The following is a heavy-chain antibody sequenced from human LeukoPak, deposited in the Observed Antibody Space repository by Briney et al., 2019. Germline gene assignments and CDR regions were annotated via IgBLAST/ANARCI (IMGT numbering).Heavy chain of an antibody. D-gene: IGHD6-19*01. CDR1: GFTFSSYA. CDR2: ISDSGGST. J-gene: IGHJ4*02. V-gene: IGHV3-23*01. CDR3: VGVAVAGTSFPY. Sequence: GGPLRLSCAASGFTFSSYAMNWVRQAPGKGLEWVSVISDSGGSTDDADSVKGRFTISRDNSKNTLYLQMNSLRVEDTAVYYCVGVAVAGTSFPYWGQGTLVTVSS.